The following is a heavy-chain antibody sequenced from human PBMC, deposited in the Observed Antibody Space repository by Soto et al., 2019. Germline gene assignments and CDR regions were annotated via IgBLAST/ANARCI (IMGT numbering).Heavy chain of an antibody. D-gene: IGHD5-18*01. CDR3: ARDWVRTAIA. CDR2: ISGNGAAT. CDR1: GFTFSTYP. V-gene: IGHV3-23*01. J-gene: IGHJ4*02. Sequence: GGSLRLSCAASGFTFSTYPMTWVRQAPGKGLEWVSSISGNGAATYYADSVKGHFTISRDNSKNTLHLQMNSLRAEDTAIYYCARDWVRTAIAWGQGTLVTVSS.